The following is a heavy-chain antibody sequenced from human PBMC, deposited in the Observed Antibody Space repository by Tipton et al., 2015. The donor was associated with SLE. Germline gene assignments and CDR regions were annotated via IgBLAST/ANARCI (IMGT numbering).Heavy chain of an antibody. CDR3: ASWYSSPRGYYGMDV. Sequence: TLSLTCTVSGGSISSYYWSWIRQPPGKGLEWIGEINHSGSTNYNPSLKSRVTISVDTSKNQFSLKLSSVTAADTAVYYCASWYSSPRGYYGMDVWGQGTTVTVSS. D-gene: IGHD6-13*01. CDR2: INHSGST. CDR1: GGSISSYY. V-gene: IGHV4-34*01. J-gene: IGHJ6*02.